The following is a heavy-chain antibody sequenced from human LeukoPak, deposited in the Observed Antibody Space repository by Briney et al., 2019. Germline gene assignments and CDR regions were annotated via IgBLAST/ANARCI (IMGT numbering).Heavy chain of an antibody. CDR2: ISSTSNTV. V-gene: IGHV3-11*01. Sequence: PGGSLRLSCAASGFTFSNAWMSWIRQAPGKGLEWVSYISSTSNTVYQPDSVRGRFTISRDNAKNSVYLQMNSLTAEDTAVYYCAGQRGRTYGMDLWGQGTTVTVSS. CDR1: GFTFSNAW. J-gene: IGHJ6*02. CDR3: AGQRGRTYGMDL. D-gene: IGHD3/OR15-3a*01.